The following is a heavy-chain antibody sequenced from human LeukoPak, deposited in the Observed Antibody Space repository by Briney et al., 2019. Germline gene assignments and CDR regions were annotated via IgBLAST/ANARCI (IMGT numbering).Heavy chain of an antibody. CDR3: AKDVSGGWYFDY. CDR1: GFTFSSNG. D-gene: IGHD6-19*01. Sequence: PGRSLRLSCAASGFTFSSNGIHWVRQAPGKGLAGVAVISDDGNTKFYADSVKGRFTISRDNSKNTLYLQMNSLRPEDTAVYYCAKDVSGGWYFDYWGQGTLVTVSS. CDR2: ISDDGNTK. V-gene: IGHV3-30*18. J-gene: IGHJ4*02.